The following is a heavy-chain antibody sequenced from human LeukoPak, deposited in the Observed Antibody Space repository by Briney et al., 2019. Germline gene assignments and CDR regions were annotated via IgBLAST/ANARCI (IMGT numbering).Heavy chain of an antibody. J-gene: IGHJ4*02. CDR3: ARDLSGGGLDY. Sequence: GSLRLSCAASGFTFSVSVMHWVRQAPGKGLEYVSVISSNGGSTSYANSVKGRFTISRDNSKNTLYLQMGSLRAEDMAVYYCARDLSGGGLDYWGQGTLVTVSS. V-gene: IGHV3-64*01. CDR1: GFTFSVSV. CDR2: ISSNGGST. D-gene: IGHD3-10*01.